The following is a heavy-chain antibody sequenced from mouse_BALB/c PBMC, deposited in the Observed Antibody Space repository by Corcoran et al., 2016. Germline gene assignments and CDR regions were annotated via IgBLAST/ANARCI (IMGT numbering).Heavy chain of an antibody. CDR1: GYSFTSYY. CDR2: IDPFNGGT. J-gene: IGHJ3*01. Sequence: EIQLQQSGPELMKPGASVKISCKASGYSFTSYYMHWVKQSHGKSLEWIGYIDPFNGGTSYNQKFKGKATLTVDKSSSTAYMHLSSLTSEDSAVYYCARRDYDYTWFAYWGQETLVTVSA. D-gene: IGHD2-4*01. CDR3: ARRDYDYTWFAY. V-gene: IGHV1S135*01.